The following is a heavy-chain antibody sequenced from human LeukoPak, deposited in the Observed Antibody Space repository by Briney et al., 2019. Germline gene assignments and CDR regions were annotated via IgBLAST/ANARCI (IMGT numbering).Heavy chain of an antibody. CDR3: AKGHHASPYFDY. V-gene: IGHV1-69*13. Sequence: SVKVSCKASGGTFSSYAISWVRQAPGQGLEWMGGIIPIFGTANYAQKFQGRVTITADESTSTAYMELSSLRAEDTAVYYCAKGHHASPYFDYWGQGTLITVSS. D-gene: IGHD1-14*01. J-gene: IGHJ4*02. CDR1: GGTFSSYA. CDR2: IIPIFGTA.